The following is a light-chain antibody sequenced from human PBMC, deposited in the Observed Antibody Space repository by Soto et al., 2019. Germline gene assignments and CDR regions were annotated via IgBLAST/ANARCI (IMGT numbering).Light chain of an antibody. CDR1: SSNIGAAYD. Sequence: VLTQPPSVSGAPGQKVTISCTRSSSNIGAAYDVHWYQHLPGTAPKLLIYGNNNRPSGVPDRFSGSKSGTSASLAITGLQAEDEADYYCQSYDSSLSGWVFGGGTKLTVL. J-gene: IGLJ3*02. V-gene: IGLV1-40*01. CDR2: GNN. CDR3: QSYDSSLSGWV.